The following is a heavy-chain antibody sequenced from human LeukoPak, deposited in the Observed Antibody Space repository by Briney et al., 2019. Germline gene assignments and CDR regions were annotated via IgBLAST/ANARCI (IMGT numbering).Heavy chain of an antibody. CDR1: GFTFSSYA. D-gene: IGHD2-2*01. CDR3: AREGCSSTSCYAWDYYYGMDV. CDR2: ISYDGSNK. Sequence: PGRSLRLSCAASGFTFSSYAMHWVRQAPGKGLEWVAVISYDGSNKYYADSVKGRFTISRDNSKNTLYLQMNSLRAEVTAVYYCAREGCSSTSCYAWDYYYGMDVWGQGTTVTVSS. J-gene: IGHJ6*02. V-gene: IGHV3-30-3*01.